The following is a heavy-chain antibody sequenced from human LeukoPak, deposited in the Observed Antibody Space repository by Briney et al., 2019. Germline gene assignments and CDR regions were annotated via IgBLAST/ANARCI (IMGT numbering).Heavy chain of an antibody. CDR2: INPNSGGT. J-gene: IGHJ4*02. D-gene: IGHD3-10*01. Sequence: ASVKVSCKASGYTFTGYYMHWVRQAPGQGLEWMGWINPNSGGTNYAQKFQGRVTMTRDTSISTAYMELSRLRSDDTAAYYCARDIGRFGELLVDWGQGTLITVSS. CDR1: GYTFTGYY. CDR3: ARDIGRFGELLVD. V-gene: IGHV1-2*02.